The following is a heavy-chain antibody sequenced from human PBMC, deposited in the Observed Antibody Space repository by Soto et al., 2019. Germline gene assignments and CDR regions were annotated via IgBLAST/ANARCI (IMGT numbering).Heavy chain of an antibody. CDR1: GGSIISNY. J-gene: IGHJ4*02. CDR2: VYNSGST. V-gene: IGHV4-59*01. D-gene: IGHD6-13*01. CDR3: ARYRREAVAGYTLDN. Sequence: SETLSLTCTVSGGSIISNYWTWIRQPPGKGLEWIGYVYNSGSTNYNPSLKSRVTISEDTSKSQFSLKVNSMTAADTAVYYCARYRREAVAGYTLDNWGQGILVTVSS.